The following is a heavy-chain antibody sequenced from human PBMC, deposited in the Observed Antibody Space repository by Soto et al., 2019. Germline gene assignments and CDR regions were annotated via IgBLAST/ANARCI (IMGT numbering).Heavy chain of an antibody. CDR2: IGTAGNT. CDR3: AREKVGGYDY. D-gene: IGHD5-12*01. V-gene: IGHV3-13*01. J-gene: IGHJ4*02. Sequence: GGSLSLSCAASGFTFSSYDMHWVRQATGKGLEWVSAIGTAGNTYYAGSVKGRFTISRENAKNSLYLQMNSLRAGDTAVYYCAREKVGGYDYWGQGTLVTVSS. CDR1: GFTFSSYD.